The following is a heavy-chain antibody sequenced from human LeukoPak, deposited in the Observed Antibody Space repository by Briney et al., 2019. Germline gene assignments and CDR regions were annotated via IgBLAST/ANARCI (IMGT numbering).Heavy chain of an antibody. CDR3: ARGGQQLPQDY. Sequence: GGSLRLSCAASGFTFSSYAMSWVRQAPGKGLEWVSAISGSGGSTYYADSVKGRFTISRDNAKNSLYLQMNSLRAEDTAVYYCARGGQQLPQDYWGQGTLVTVSS. CDR2: ISGSGGST. V-gene: IGHV3-23*01. CDR1: GFTFSSYA. D-gene: IGHD6-13*01. J-gene: IGHJ4*02.